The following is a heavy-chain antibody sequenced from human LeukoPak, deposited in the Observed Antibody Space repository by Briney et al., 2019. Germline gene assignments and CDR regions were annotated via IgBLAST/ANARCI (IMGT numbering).Heavy chain of an antibody. D-gene: IGHD3-22*01. CDR2: ISYDGSNK. V-gene: IGHV3-30*04. J-gene: IGHJ3*02. CDR3: ARKDSPYYYDSSGYNDAFDI. CDR1: GFTFSSYA. Sequence: GGSLRLSCAASGFTFSSYAMHWVRQAPGKGLERVAVISYDGSNKYYADSVKGRFTISRDNSKNTLYLQMNSLRAEDTAVYYCARKDSPYYYDSSGYNDAFDIWGQGTMVTVSS.